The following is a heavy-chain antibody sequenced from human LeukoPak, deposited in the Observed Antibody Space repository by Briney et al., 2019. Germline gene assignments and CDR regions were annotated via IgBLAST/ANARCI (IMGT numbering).Heavy chain of an antibody. CDR1: GFTFSNYW. J-gene: IGHJ6*03. V-gene: IGHV3-7*01. CDR2: IKQDGSAK. D-gene: IGHD6-19*01. Sequence: GGSLRLSCAASGFTFSNYWMSWVRQAPGKGLEWVANIKQDGSAKYYVDSVKGRFTISRDKAKNSLFLQMNSLRAEDTAVYYCSREASDWNYYYYLDVWGKGTTVTISS. CDR3: SREASDWNYYYYLDV.